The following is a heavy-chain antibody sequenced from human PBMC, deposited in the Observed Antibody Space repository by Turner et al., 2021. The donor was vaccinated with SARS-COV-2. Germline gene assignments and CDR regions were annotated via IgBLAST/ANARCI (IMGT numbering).Heavy chain of an antibody. CDR1: GGTFSSDA. Sequence: QVQLVQSGAEMKKPGSSVKVSCKASGGTFSSDAISWVRQAPGQGLEWMGRIIPILGIANYAQKFQGRVMITADKSTSTAYMELSSLRSEDTAVYYCARVAFYYDSSGYYLDYWGQGTLVTVSS. J-gene: IGHJ4*02. V-gene: IGHV1-69*04. CDR2: IIPILGIA. D-gene: IGHD3-22*01. CDR3: ARVAFYYDSSGYYLDY.